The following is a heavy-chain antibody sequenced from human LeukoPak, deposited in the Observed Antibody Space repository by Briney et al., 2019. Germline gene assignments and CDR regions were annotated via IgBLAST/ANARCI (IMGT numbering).Heavy chain of an antibody. D-gene: IGHD4-23*01. V-gene: IGHV3-15*01. CDR3: TTVERWLLRSSPY. CDR2: IKTKIDGETK. J-gene: IGHJ4*02. CDR1: GFTFTNAW. Sequence: PGGSLRLSCAASGFTFTNAWMTWVRQAPGKGLEWVGRIKTKIDGETKDYAEPVKGRFTISRDDPKNTLYLQMNGLKSDDTAVYYCTTVERWLLRSSPYWGQGTLVTVSS.